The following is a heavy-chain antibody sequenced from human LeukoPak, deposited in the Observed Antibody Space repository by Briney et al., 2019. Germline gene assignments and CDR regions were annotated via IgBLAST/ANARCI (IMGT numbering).Heavy chain of an antibody. CDR2: ISYSGST. Sequence: SETLSLTCSVSGASISSDDYYWGWIRQPPGQGLEWIAYISYSGSTYYNPSLKSRITISIDMSKNQFSLKLSSVTAADTAVYYCVRYYFHSSGFSHWFDPWGQGTLVTVSS. CDR1: GASISSDDYY. J-gene: IGHJ5*02. V-gene: IGHV4-30-4*01. CDR3: VRYYFHSSGFSHWFDP. D-gene: IGHD3-22*01.